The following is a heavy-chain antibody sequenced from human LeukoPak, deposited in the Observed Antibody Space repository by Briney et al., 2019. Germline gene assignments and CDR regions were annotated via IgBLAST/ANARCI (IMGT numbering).Heavy chain of an antibody. Sequence: GGSPRLSCAASGFTFSSYSMNWVRQGPGKGLEWVSYICSSSSIIYYAHSVKGLFTISRDNDKNSLYMQMNSLRAEDTAVYYCARGTGFYYYDSSGIGFYYWGQGTPVTVSS. J-gene: IGHJ4*02. CDR3: ARGTGFYYYDSSGIGFYY. V-gene: IGHV3-48*04. CDR1: GFTFSSYS. D-gene: IGHD3-22*01. CDR2: ICSSSSII.